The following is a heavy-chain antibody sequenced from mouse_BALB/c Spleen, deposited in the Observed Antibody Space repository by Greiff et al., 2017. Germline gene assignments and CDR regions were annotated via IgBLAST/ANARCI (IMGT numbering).Heavy chain of an antibody. D-gene: IGHD1-2*01. J-gene: IGHJ4*01. V-gene: IGHV5-6-5*01. CDR2: ISSGGST. Sequence: EVMLVESGGGLVKPGGSLKLSCAASGFTFSSYAMSWVRQTPEKRLEWVASISSGGSTYYPDSVKGRFTISRDNARNILYLQMSSLRSEDTAMYYCAREGTLLRLQDYAMDYWGQGTSVTVSS. CDR1: GFTFSSYA. CDR3: AREGTLLRLQDYAMDY.